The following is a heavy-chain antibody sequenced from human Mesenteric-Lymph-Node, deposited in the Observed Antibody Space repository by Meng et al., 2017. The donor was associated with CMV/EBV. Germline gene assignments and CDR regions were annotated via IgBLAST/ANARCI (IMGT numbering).Heavy chain of an antibody. Sequence: SETLSLTCSVSGSSIRSGYYWGWIRQPPGKGLEWLGSIYHSGSTYYNRSLRSRLTISVDTSKNQFSLRLNSMTAADTATYYCARGRDGYSRHDYWGQGTLVTVSS. J-gene: IGHJ4*02. V-gene: IGHV4-38-2*02. CDR3: ARGRDGYSRHDY. CDR2: IYHSGST. CDR1: GSSIRSGYY. D-gene: IGHD5-24*01.